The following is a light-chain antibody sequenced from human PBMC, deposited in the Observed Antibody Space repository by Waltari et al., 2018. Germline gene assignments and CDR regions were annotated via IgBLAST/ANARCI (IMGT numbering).Light chain of an antibody. J-gene: IGKJ3*01. CDR1: QSVLYSSNNKNY. Sequence: DIVMTQSPDSLAVSLGERATINCKSSQSVLYSSNNKNYLAWYQQNPGQPPKLLIYWASNRESGVPDRFSGSGSGTDFTLTISSLQAEDVAVYYCQQYYSTPTFGPGTKVDIK. CDR3: QQYYSTPT. CDR2: WAS. V-gene: IGKV4-1*01.